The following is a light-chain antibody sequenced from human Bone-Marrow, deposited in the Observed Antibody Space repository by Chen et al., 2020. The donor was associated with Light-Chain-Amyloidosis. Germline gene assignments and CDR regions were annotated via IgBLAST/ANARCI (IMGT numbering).Light chain of an antibody. CDR1: QSVSSSY. J-gene: IGKJ2*01. CDR3: QQYGSSPRGYT. Sequence: EIVLTQSPGTVSLSPGERATLSCRASQSVSSSYLAWYQQKPGQAPRLLIYGASSRATGIPDRFSGSGSGTDFTLTISRLEPEDFAVYYCQQYGSSPRGYTFGQGTKLEIK. V-gene: IGKV3-20*01. CDR2: GAS.